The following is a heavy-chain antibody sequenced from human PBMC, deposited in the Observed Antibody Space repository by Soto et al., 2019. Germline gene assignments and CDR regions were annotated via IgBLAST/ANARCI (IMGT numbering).Heavy chain of an antibody. D-gene: IGHD3-22*01. V-gene: IGHV1-69*01. Sequence: QVQLVQSGAEVKKPGSSVKVSCKASGGTFSRYTITWVRQAPGQGLEWMGGITPMFGTPNYAQKFQGRVTITADESTSTAYMELSSLRSEDTAMYYCARDGTLYDSSAYYYLYWGQGILVTVSS. CDR2: ITPMFGTP. CDR3: ARDGTLYDSSAYYYLY. J-gene: IGHJ4*02. CDR1: GGTFSRYT.